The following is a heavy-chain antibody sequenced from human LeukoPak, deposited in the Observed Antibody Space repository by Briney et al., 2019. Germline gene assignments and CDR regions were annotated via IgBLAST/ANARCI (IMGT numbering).Heavy chain of an antibody. CDR1: GFTFSSYA. V-gene: IGHV3-23*01. D-gene: IGHD3-22*01. J-gene: IGHJ4*02. Sequence: GGSLRLSCAASGFTFSSYAMSWVRQAPGEGLEWVSAISGSGGTTYYADSVKGRFTISRDNSKNTLYLQMNSLRAEDTAVYYCAKLPHYYDSSGEASTDYWGQGTLVTVSS. CDR2: ISGSGGTT. CDR3: AKLPHYYDSSGEASTDY.